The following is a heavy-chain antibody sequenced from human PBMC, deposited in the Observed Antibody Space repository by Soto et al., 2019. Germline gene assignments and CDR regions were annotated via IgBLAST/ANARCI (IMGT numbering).Heavy chain of an antibody. CDR2: LYYSGNT. V-gene: IGHV4-39*01. CDR3: ARGGGSTFNWFDP. CDR1: GGSISSFNYF. J-gene: IGHJ5*02. Sequence: QLQLQESGPGLVKPSETLSLTCTVSGGSISSFNYFWGWIRQPPGKGLEWIGSLYYSGNTYYNPSLLSRVTVSVDTSKKQCTLTLRSVTAADTAVYYCARGGGSTFNWFDPWGQGTLVTVSP. D-gene: IGHD2-15*01.